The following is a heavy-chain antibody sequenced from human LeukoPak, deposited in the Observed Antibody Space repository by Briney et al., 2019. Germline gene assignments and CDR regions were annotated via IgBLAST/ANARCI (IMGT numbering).Heavy chain of an antibody. Sequence: SETLSLTCTVSGGSISSYYWSWIRQPPGKGLEWIGYIYYSGSTNYNPSLKSRVTISVDTSKNQFSLKLSSVTAADTAVYYCARLLQGLAVDYWGQGTLVTVSS. V-gene: IGHV4-59*08. J-gene: IGHJ4*02. CDR3: ARLLQGLAVDY. CDR1: GGSISSYY. CDR2: IYYSGST. D-gene: IGHD3-3*01.